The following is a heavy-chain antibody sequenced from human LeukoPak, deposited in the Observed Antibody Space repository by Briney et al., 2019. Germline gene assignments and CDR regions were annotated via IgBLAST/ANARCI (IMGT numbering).Heavy chain of an antibody. J-gene: IGHJ4*02. CDR1: GGSFSGYY. CDR2: INHSGST. V-gene: IGHV4-34*01. D-gene: IGHD6-13*01. Sequence: SETLSLTCAVYGGSFSGYYWSWIRQPPGKGLEWIGEINHSGSTNYNPSLKSRVTISVDTSKNQFSLKRSSVTAADTPVNYCPRVSPYSELVPEPTYYFDYWGQGTLVTVSS. CDR3: PRVSPYSELVPEPTYYFDY.